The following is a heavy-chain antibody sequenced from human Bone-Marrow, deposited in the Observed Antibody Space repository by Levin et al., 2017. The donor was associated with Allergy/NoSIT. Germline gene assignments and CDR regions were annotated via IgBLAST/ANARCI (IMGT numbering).Heavy chain of an antibody. CDR2: ISNNGGRT. V-gene: IGHV3-64D*06. Sequence: SCSASGFTFNKNTMQWVRQAPGKGLEHVSAISNNGGRTYYTDSVKGRFTISRDNSKNTLYLQMSSLRPEDTAMYFCVKNGDYGELGYWGQGTLVTVSS. J-gene: IGHJ4*02. CDR3: VKNGDYGELGY. D-gene: IGHD4-17*01. CDR1: GFTFNKNT.